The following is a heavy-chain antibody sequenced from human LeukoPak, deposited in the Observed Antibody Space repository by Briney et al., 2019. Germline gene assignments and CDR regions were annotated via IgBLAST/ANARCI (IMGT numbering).Heavy chain of an antibody. J-gene: IGHJ4*02. D-gene: IGHD2-2*01. CDR2: IYYSGST. CDR3: ARSPCTSCSLIDY. V-gene: IGHV4-59*01. Sequence: PSETLSLTRTVSGGSISSYYWSWIRQPPGKGLEWIGYIYYSGSTNYNPSLKSRVTISVDTSKNQFSLKLSSVTAADTAVCYCARSPCTSCSLIDYWGQGTLVTVSS. CDR1: GGSISSYY.